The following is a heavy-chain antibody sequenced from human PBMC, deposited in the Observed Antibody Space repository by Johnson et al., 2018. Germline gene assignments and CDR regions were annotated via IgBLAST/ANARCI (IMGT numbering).Heavy chain of an antibody. J-gene: IGHJ6*02. CDR1: GFTFNDYG. CDR2: ISWNSFSI. V-gene: IGHV3-9*01. CDR3: AKDFTAASKSKYYYGMDV. D-gene: IGHD5-18*01. Sequence: VQLVQSGGGLVQPGRSLRLSCAASGFTFNDYGMHWVRQAPGKGLEWVSGISWNSFSIGYADSVKGRFTISRDNAKNSLYLQMNSLRAEDTAFYYCAKDFTAASKSKYYYGMDVWGQGTTVTVSS.